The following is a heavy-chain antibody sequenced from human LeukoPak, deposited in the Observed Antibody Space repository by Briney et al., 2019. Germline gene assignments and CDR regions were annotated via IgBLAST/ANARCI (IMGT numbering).Heavy chain of an antibody. CDR1: EFTFSSYG. J-gene: IGHJ3*02. V-gene: IGHV3-33*08. CDR3: ARTRVVVTADDAFDI. D-gene: IGHD2-21*02. Sequence: GRSLRLSCAASEFTFSSYGMHWVRQAPGKGLEWVAVIWYDGSNKYYADSVKGRFTISRDNSKNTLYLQMNSLRAEDTAVYYCARTRVVVTADDAFDIWGQGTMVTVSS. CDR2: IWYDGSNK.